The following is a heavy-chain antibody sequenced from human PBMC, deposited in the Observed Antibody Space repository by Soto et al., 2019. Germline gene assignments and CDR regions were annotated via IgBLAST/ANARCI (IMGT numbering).Heavy chain of an antibody. CDR2: ISSSSRTI. Sequence: EVQLVESGGGLVQPGGSLRLSCAASGFTFSSYSMNWVRQAPGKGLERVSYISSSSRTIYYADSVKGRFTISRDNAKNSLYLQMNSLRDEDTAVYYCARVGEQWLVVSNYYYYGMDVWGQGTTVTVSS. CDR3: ARVGEQWLVVSNYYYYGMDV. J-gene: IGHJ6*02. D-gene: IGHD6-19*01. CDR1: GFTFSSYS. V-gene: IGHV3-48*02.